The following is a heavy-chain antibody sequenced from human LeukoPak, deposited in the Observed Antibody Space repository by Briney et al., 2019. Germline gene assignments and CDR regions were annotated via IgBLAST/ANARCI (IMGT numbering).Heavy chain of an antibody. CDR2: ISYDGSNK. Sequence: GSLRLSCEASGFPFNSYPMHWVRQAPGKGLEWVAVISYDGSNKYYADSVKGRFTISRDNSKNTLYLQMNSLRAEDTAVYYCARDARYYYGSGSYYNWFDPWGQGTLVTVSS. CDR1: GFPFNSYP. CDR3: ARDARYYYGSGSYYNWFDP. V-gene: IGHV3-30*04. J-gene: IGHJ5*02. D-gene: IGHD3-10*01.